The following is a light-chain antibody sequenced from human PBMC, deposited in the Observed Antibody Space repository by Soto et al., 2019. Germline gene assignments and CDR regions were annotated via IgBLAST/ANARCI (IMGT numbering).Light chain of an antibody. V-gene: IGKV3-20*01. CDR3: QQYNNWPPKYT. Sequence: EIVLTQSPGTLSLSPGERATLSCRASQSFSNNYLAWYQQKPGQAPRLLIYGASSRATGIPDRFSGSGSGTDFTLTISRLEPEDFAVYYCQQYNNWPPKYTFGKGTKVDIK. CDR1: QSFSNNY. CDR2: GAS. J-gene: IGKJ2*01.